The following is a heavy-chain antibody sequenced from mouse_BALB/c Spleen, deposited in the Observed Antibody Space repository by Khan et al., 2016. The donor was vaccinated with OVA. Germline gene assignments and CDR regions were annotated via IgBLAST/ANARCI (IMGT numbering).Heavy chain of an antibody. CDR3: ARRNYFGYTLAY. D-gene: IGHD1-2*01. CDR1: GYTFTDYY. J-gene: IGHJ3*01. CDR2: ISPGSGDT. Sequence: QVQLQQSGAELARPGASVKLSCKASGYTFTDYYINWVKQRTGQGLEWIGEISPGSGDTYYNEKLKGKATLTADKSSTTAYMQLSSLTSEASAVYFCARRNYFGYTLAYWGQGTLVTVSA. V-gene: IGHV1-77*01.